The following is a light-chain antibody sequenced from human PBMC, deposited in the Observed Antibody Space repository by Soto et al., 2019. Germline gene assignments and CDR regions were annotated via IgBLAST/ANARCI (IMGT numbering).Light chain of an antibody. J-gene: IGKJ1*01. CDR1: QSISTW. CDR2: DAS. CDR3: QQFNSYSPGA. Sequence: IQLTHSGSSVSSSVLYIFTITCLSSQSISTWLAWYQQKPGKAPKLLIYDASSLESGVPSRFSGSGSGTEFTLTISSLQPDDFATYYCQQFNSYSPGAFGQGTKVDIK. V-gene: IGKV1-5*01.